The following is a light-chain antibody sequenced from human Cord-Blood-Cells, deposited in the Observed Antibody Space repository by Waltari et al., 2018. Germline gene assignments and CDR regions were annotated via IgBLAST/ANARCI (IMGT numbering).Light chain of an antibody. CDR1: QSISSW. CDR3: QQYNSYPLT. CDR2: KAS. V-gene: IGKV1-5*03. J-gene: IGKJ4*01. Sequence: DIQMNQSPSTLSASVGDRVTITCRASQSISSWLAWYQQKPGKAPKILIYKASSLESGVPSRFSGGGSGTECTLTISSLQPDDFAAYYCQQYNSYPLTFGGGTKVEIK.